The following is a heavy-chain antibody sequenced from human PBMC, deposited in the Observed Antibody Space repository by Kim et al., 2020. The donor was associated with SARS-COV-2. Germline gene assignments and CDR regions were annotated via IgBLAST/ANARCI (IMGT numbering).Heavy chain of an antibody. D-gene: IGHD6-6*01. CDR2: IYYSGST. CDR3: ARHPNIAARPDGWFDP. J-gene: IGHJ5*02. V-gene: IGHV4-39*01. CDR1: GGSISSSSYY. Sequence: SETLSLTCTVSGGSISSSSYYWGWIRQPPGKGLEWIGSIYYSGSTYYNPSLKSRVTISVDTSKNQFSLKLSSVTAAATAVYYCARHPNIAARPDGWFDPWGQGTLVTVSS.